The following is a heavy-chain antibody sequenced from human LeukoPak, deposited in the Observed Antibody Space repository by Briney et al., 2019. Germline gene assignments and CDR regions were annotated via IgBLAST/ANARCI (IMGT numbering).Heavy chain of an antibody. D-gene: IGHD3-3*01. J-gene: IGHJ6*02. CDR2: INPNSGGT. CDR1: GYTFTGYY. Sequence: ASVTVSCKASGYTFTGYYMHWVRQAPGQGLEWMGWINPNSGGTNYAQKFQGWVTMTRDTSISTAYMELSRLRSDDTAVYYCARARGLVFGVAEYYYYGMDVWGQGTTVTVSS. V-gene: IGHV1-2*04. CDR3: ARARGLVFGVAEYYYYGMDV.